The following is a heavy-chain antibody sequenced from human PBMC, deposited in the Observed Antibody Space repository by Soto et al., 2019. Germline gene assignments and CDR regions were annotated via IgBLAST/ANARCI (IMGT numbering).Heavy chain of an antibody. Sequence: SETLSLTCTVSGGSISSYYWSWIRQPPGKGLEWIGYIYYSGSTNNNPSLKSRVTISVDTSKNQFSLKLSSVTAADTAVYYCAREERFSHWLDPWGQGTLVTVSS. CDR1: GGSISSYY. CDR2: IYYSGST. V-gene: IGHV4-59*12. J-gene: IGHJ5*02. CDR3: AREERFSHWLDP.